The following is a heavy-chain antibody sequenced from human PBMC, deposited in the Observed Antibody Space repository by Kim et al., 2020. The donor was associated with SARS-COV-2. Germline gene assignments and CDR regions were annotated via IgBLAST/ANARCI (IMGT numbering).Heavy chain of an antibody. D-gene: IGHD6-13*01. V-gene: IGHV3-53*01. CDR1: GFTVSSNY. CDR3: ARSSIAAAGMGWVPYYYYGMDV. CDR2: IYSGGST. J-gene: IGHJ6*02. Sequence: GGSLSLSCAASGFTVSSNYMSWVRQAPGKGLEWVSVIYSGGSTYYADSVKGRFTISRDNSKNTLYLQMNSLRAEDTAVYYCARSSIAAAGMGWVPYYYYGMDVWGQGTTVTVSS.